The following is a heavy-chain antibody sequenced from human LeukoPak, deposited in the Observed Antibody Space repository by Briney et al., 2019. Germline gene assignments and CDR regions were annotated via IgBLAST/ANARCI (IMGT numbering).Heavy chain of an antibody. J-gene: IGHJ4*02. D-gene: IGHD4-23*01. Sequence: GGSLRLSCAASGFTFSDYYMSWIRQAPGKGLEWVSYISSSGSTIYYADSVKGRFTISRDNAKNSLYLQMNSLRAEDTAVYYCASIYYGGNSDFDYWGQGTLVTVSS. CDR1: GFTFSDYY. CDR3: ASIYYGGNSDFDY. V-gene: IGHV3-11*01. CDR2: ISSSGSTI.